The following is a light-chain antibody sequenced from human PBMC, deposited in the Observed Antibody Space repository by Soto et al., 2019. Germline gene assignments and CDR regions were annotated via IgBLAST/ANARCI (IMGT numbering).Light chain of an antibody. CDR2: EVN. CDR3: ASFRSGTILV. CDR1: SSDIGASNF. V-gene: IGLV2-14*03. Sequence: QSALTQPASVSGSPGQSVTISCTGPSSDIGASNFISWYQQSPGKAPRLLISEVNNRPSGVSKRFSGSKAGNTASLTISGLLDDDEADYFCASFRSGTILVFGSGTKLTVL. J-gene: IGLJ2*01.